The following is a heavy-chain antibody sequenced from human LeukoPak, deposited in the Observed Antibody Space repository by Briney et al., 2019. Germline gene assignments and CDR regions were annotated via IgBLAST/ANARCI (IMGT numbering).Heavy chain of an antibody. J-gene: IGHJ4*02. V-gene: IGHV3-7*01. CDR3: ARDKKQQLVRVLDY. D-gene: IGHD6-13*01. CDR1: GFTFSSHW. CDR2: IKQDGSEK. Sequence: GGSLRLSCAASGFTFSSHWMSWVRQAPGKGLEWVANIKQDGSEKYYVDSVKGRFTISRDNAKNSLYLQVNSLRAEDTAVYYCARDKKQQLVRVLDYWGQGTLVTVSS.